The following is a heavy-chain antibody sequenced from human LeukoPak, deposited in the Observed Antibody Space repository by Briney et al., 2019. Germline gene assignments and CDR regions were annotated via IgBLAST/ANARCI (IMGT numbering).Heavy chain of an antibody. D-gene: IGHD2-2*01. CDR1: GGSISSSSYY. CDR3: ARQDIVVVPNAFDI. Sequence: PSETLSLTCTVSGGSISSSSYYWGWIRQPPGTGLEWIGSIYYSGSTYYNPSLKSRVTISVDTSRNQFSLKLSSVTAADTAMYYCARQDIVVVPNAFDIWGQGTMVTVSS. CDR2: IYYSGST. J-gene: IGHJ3*02. V-gene: IGHV4-39*01.